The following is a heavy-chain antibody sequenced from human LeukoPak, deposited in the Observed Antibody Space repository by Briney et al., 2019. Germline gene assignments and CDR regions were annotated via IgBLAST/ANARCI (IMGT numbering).Heavy chain of an antibody. CDR1: GFTFSSYW. CDR3: ARDSAAYMYGFVGF. Sequence: LPGGSLRLSCAASGFTFSSYWMSWVRQAPGKGLEWVANIKQDGSEKYYVDSVKGRFTISRDNAKNSLYLQMNSLRAEDTAVYYCARDSAAYMYGFVGFWGQGTLVTVSS. V-gene: IGHV3-7*01. CDR2: IKQDGSEK. J-gene: IGHJ4*02. D-gene: IGHD3-10*01.